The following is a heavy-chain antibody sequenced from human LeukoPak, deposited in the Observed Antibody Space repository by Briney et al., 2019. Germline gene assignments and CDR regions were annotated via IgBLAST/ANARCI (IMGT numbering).Heavy chain of an antibody. V-gene: IGHV3-21*01. Sequence: PGGSLRLSCAASGFSFSSYSMNWVRQAPGKGLEWVSSIVSSPSTYIYYADSVKGRFTISRDNAKNSLYLQMNSLRVEDTAVYYCARDHLVIVVGGTIDYWGQGTLVTVSS. CDR3: ARDHLVIVVGGTIDY. CDR1: GFSFSSYS. J-gene: IGHJ4*02. CDR2: IVSSPSTYI. D-gene: IGHD3-22*01.